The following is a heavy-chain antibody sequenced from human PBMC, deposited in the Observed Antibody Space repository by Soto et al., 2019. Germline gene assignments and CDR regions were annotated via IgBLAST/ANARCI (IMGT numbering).Heavy chain of an antibody. Sequence: ESGGGVVQPGRSLRLSCAASGFTFSNYVMHWVRQAPGKGLGWVAVISYDGRNEYHADSVKGRFTISRDNSKNTLYLQMNSLRLEDTAIYYCATDGAYWGQGTLVTVSS. CDR1: GFTFSNYV. CDR2: ISYDGRNE. CDR3: ATDGAY. J-gene: IGHJ4*02. V-gene: IGHV3-30*04. D-gene: IGHD3-16*01.